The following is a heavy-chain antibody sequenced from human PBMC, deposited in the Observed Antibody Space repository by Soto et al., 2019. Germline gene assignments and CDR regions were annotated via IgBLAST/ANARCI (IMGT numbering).Heavy chain of an antibody. D-gene: IGHD2-21*01. J-gene: IGHJ4*02. CDR1: GIIFSRDA. Sequence: SISCAASGIIFSRDAMNRVRETTGEGLERVSGISGSGGSTYYAHSFNGRFSISRDNSNNSLYLQMNSLRDDDTAIYYCLIFLVGFYTYYFYYSGPGTFRTVSS. V-gene: IGHV3-23*01. CDR2: ISGSGGST. CDR3: LIFLVGFYTYYFYY.